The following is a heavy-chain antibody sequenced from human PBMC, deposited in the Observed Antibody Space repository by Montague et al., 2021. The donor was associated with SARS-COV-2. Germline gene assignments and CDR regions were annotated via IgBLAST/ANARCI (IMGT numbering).Heavy chain of an antibody. V-gene: IGHV4-34*01. D-gene: IGHD2-2*01. J-gene: IGHJ6*02. CDR3: VRVPYRLLFVPRYYGMDV. Sequence: SETLSLTCAVYGGSFSGYYWSWIRQPPGKGLEWIGEINHSGSTKYNPSLKSRVTISVDTSKNQFSLKLSSATAADTAVYYCVRVPYRLLFVPRYYGMDVRGQGTTVTVSS. CDR1: GGSFSGYY. CDR2: INHSGST.